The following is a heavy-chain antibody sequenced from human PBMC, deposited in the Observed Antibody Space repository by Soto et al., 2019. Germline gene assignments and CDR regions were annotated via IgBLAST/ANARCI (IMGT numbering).Heavy chain of an antibody. Sequence: GASVKVSCKASGYTFTGYYMHWVRQAPGQGLEWMGWINPNSGGTNYAQKFQGWVTMTRDTSISTAYMELSRLRSDDTAVYYCVRTIAVAGPDAFDMWGQGTMVTVSS. V-gene: IGHV1-2*04. CDR1: GYTFTGYY. CDR2: INPNSGGT. CDR3: VRTIAVAGPDAFDM. J-gene: IGHJ3*02. D-gene: IGHD6-19*01.